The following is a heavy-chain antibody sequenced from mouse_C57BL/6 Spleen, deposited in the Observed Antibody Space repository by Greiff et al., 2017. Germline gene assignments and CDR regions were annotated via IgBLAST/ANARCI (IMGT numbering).Heavy chain of an antibody. CDR2: IYPGSGST. D-gene: IGHD1-1*01. CDR3: ATHGSPSWLAY. CDR1: GYTFTSYW. J-gene: IGHJ3*01. Sequence: VQLQQPGAELVKPGASVKMSCKASGYTFTSYWITWVKQRPGQGLEWIGDIYPGSGSTNYNEKFKSKATLTVDTSSSTAYMQRSSLTSEDSAVYYCATHGSPSWLAYWGQGTLVTVSA. V-gene: IGHV1-55*01.